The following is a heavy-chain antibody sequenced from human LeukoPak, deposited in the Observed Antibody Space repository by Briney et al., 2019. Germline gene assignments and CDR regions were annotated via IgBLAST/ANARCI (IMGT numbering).Heavy chain of an antibody. V-gene: IGHV4-4*07. CDR3: ARQGILTGYYLVDY. Sequence: SETLSLTCTVSGGSISSYYWSWIRQPAGKGLEWIGRIYTSGSTNYNPSLKSRVTMSVDTSKNQFSLKLSSVTAADTAVYYCARQGILTGYYLVDYWGQGTLVTVSS. J-gene: IGHJ4*02. D-gene: IGHD3-9*01. CDR1: GGSISSYY. CDR2: IYTSGST.